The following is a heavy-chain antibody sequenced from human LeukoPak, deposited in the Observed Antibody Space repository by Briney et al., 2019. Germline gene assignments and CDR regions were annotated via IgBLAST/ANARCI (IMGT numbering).Heavy chain of an antibody. CDR3: ARGLRAAAALDAFDI. CDR1: GGSISSGGYY. V-gene: IGHV4-31*03. CDR2: IYYSGST. Sequence: SQTLSLTCTVSGGSISSGGYYWSWIRQHPGKGLEWIGYIYYSGSTYYNPSLKSRVTISVDTSKNQFSLKLSSVTAADTAVYYCARGLRAAAALDAFDIWGQGTMVTVSS. D-gene: IGHD6-13*01. J-gene: IGHJ3*02.